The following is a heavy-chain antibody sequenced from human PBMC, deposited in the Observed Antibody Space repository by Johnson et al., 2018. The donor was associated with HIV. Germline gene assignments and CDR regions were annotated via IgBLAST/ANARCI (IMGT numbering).Heavy chain of an antibody. D-gene: IGHD2-2*01. V-gene: IGHV3-7*04. J-gene: IGHJ3*02. CDR1: GFTFNNYW. CDR3: ARVAVSTAAGGVPLDI. CDR2: IKEDGSEK. Sequence: VQLVESGGGLVQPGGSLRLSCAASGFTFNNYWMTWVRQAPGKGLEWVANIKEDGSEKYYVDSVKGRFTISRDNVKNTLYLQMNSLRAEDTALYFCARVAVSTAAGGVPLDIWGPGTMVTVSA.